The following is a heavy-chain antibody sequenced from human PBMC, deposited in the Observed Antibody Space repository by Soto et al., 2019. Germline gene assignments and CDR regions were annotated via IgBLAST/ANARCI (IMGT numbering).Heavy chain of an antibody. Sequence: SVKVSCKASGYTFTSYDISWVRQAPGQGLEWMGGIIPIFGTANYAQKFQGRVTITADESTSTAYMELSSLRSEDTAVYYCARDEIAAAGTAGWGQGTLVTVSS. J-gene: IGHJ4*02. CDR3: ARDEIAAAGTAG. V-gene: IGHV1-69*13. CDR1: GYTFTSYD. D-gene: IGHD6-13*01. CDR2: IIPIFGTA.